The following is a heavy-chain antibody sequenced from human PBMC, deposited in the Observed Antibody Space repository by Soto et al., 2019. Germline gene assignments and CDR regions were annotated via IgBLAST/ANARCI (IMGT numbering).Heavy chain of an antibody. J-gene: IGHJ6*02. CDR1: GGTFNSYG. CDR2: IIPMYGTT. D-gene: IGHD3-16*01. Sequence: QVQLVQSGAEVKKPGSSVKVSCKASGGTFNSYGFSWVRQAPGQGLEWMGGIIPMYGTTNYAQNFQGRVTINADESTSTAYMELSGLRSYDTAVYYCARASRRFDHYYYYYGMDVWGQGTTVTVSS. V-gene: IGHV1-69*01. CDR3: ARASRRFDHYYYYYGMDV.